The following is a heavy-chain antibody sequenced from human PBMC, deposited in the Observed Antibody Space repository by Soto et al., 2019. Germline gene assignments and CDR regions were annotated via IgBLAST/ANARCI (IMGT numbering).Heavy chain of an antibody. Sequence: PSETLSLTCTVSGGSISSGGYYWGWIRQHPGTGLEWIGHISYSGGTYYSPSFQGHVTISADKSISTAYLQWSSLKASDTAMYYCARLQAAAGDNDLTFDYWGQGTLVTVSS. V-gene: IGHV4-31*01. CDR1: GGSISSGGYY. CDR3: ARLQAAAGDNDLTFDY. D-gene: IGHD6-13*01. CDR2: ISYSGGT. J-gene: IGHJ4*02.